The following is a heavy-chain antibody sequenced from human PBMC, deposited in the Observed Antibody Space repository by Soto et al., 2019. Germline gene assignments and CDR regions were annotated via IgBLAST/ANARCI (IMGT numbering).Heavy chain of an antibody. CDR1: GGTFSSYT. Sequence: SVKVSCKASGGTFSSYTISWVRQAPGQGLEWMGRIIPILGIANYAQKFQGRVTITADKSTSPAHMELSSLRSEFLSMYYCARTSSASKYYFGMDGWGQLTTVTVAS. D-gene: IGHD6-13*01. V-gene: IGHV1-69*02. J-gene: IGHJ6*02. CDR2: IIPILGIA. CDR3: ARTSSASKYYFGMDG.